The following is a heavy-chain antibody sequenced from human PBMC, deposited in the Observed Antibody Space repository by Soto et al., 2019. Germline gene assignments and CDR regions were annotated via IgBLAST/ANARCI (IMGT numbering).Heavy chain of an antibody. CDR3: AREYYGLLTGYYTDY. J-gene: IGHJ4*02. V-gene: IGHV3-74*01. CDR2: ISGDGVTT. CDR1: EFPFSSYW. Sequence: EVQLVESGGDLVQRGGSLRLSCAASEFPFSSYWMHWVRHTPGKGLDWVARISGDGVTTYYADSVTGRFTVSRDNAKNTLSLQISGLRAEDTAVYYCAREYYGLLTGYYTDYWGQGTLVSVSS. D-gene: IGHD3-9*01.